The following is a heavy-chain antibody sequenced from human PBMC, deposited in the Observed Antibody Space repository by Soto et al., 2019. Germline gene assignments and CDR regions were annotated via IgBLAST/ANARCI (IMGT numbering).Heavy chain of an antibody. J-gene: IGHJ4*02. D-gene: IGHD6-13*01. CDR2: INHTGST. Sequence: PSETLSLTCAVYGGSFSSYYWNWIRQPPGKGPEWIGEINHTGSTNYNPSLRSRVTMSVDTSKNHFSLNLSSVTAADTAVYYCAGRSGIAAAGLGETAYDFDYWGQGTLVNGS. CDR1: GGSFSSYY. V-gene: IGHV4-34*01. CDR3: AGRSGIAAAGLGETAYDFDY.